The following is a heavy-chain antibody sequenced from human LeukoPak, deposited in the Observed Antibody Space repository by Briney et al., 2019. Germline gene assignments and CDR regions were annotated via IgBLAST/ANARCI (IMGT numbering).Heavy chain of an antibody. Sequence: ASVKVSCKASGGTFSSYAISWVRQAPGQGLEWMGGIIPIFGTANYAQKFQGRVTITADESTSTVYMEMRSLRSDDTAVFFCATGSHGGVDYWGQGTLVTVSS. CDR1: GGTFSSYA. CDR2: IIPIFGTA. J-gene: IGHJ4*02. CDR3: ATGSHGGVDY. D-gene: IGHD3-10*01. V-gene: IGHV1-69*13.